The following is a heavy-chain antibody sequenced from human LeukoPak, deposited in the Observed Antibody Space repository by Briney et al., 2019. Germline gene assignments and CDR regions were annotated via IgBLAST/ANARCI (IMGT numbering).Heavy chain of an antibody. V-gene: IGHV3-73*01. CDR3: TRILEGIDP. Sequence: AGGSLRLSCAASGFTFSGSAMHWVRQASGKGLEWVARIRSKANSYATAYAASVKGRFTVSRDDSKNTAYLQMNSLKTEDTAVYYCTRILEGIDPWGQGTLVTVSS. CDR2: IRSKANSYAT. J-gene: IGHJ5*02. D-gene: IGHD1-1*01. CDR1: GFTFSGSA.